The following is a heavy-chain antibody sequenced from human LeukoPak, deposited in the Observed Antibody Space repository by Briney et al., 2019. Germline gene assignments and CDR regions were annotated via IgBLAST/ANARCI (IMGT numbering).Heavy chain of an antibody. CDR3: ARETRFLEWLYPRPGAFDI. J-gene: IGHJ3*02. D-gene: IGHD3-3*01. CDR1: GGSFSGYY. Sequence: SETLSPTCAVYGGSFSGYYWSWIRQPPGKGLEWIGEINHSGSTNYNPSLKSRVTISVDTSKNQFSLKLSSVTAADTAVYYCARETRFLEWLYPRPGAFDIWGQGTMVTVSS. CDR2: INHSGST. V-gene: IGHV4-34*01.